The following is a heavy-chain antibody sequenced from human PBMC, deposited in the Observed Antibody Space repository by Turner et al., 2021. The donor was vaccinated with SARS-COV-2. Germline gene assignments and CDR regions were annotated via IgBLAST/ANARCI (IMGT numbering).Heavy chain of an antibody. CDR1: GYTFTGYY. V-gene: IGHV1-2*02. D-gene: IGHD6-6*01. J-gene: IGHJ5*02. Sequence: HEQLLQSGADVTKPAAAVKVPCKAFGYTFTGYYMHWLRQAPGQGLEWEGWINPNSGGTNYAQKFQGRVTMTRDTSISTAYMDLSRLRSDDTAVYYCAREGAPVSSSSRVWFDPWGQGTLVTVSS. CDR3: AREGAPVSSSSRVWFDP. CDR2: INPNSGGT.